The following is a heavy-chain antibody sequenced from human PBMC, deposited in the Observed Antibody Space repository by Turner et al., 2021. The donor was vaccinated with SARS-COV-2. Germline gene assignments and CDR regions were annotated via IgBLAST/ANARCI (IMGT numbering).Heavy chain of an antibody. CDR3: ARLHGHCTSTSCYWDYYFGMDV. J-gene: IGHJ6*02. Sequence: QVQPVQSGAEVKKPGAAVKVSGKASGYTFTNYDINWVRQATGQGLEWMGWMNPNSGNTGYAQKFPGRVTMTRDTSISTAYMELSSLRSEATAVYYCARLHGHCTSTSCYWDYYFGMDVWGQGTTVTVSS. D-gene: IGHD2-2*01. V-gene: IGHV1-8*01. CDR1: GYTFTNYD. CDR2: MNPNSGNT.